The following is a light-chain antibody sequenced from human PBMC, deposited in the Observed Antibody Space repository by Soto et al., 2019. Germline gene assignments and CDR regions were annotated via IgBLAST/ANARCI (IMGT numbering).Light chain of an antibody. Sequence: EILLTQSPGTLSLSPGERGTLSCRASQSVSSSYLAWYQQKPGQAPRILIYGASSRATGIPDRFSGSGSGTDFTLTISRLEPEDFEVYYCQQYGSLLFTFGQGTRLEIK. CDR1: QSVSSSY. J-gene: IGKJ5*01. CDR3: QQYGSLLFT. CDR2: GAS. V-gene: IGKV3-20*01.